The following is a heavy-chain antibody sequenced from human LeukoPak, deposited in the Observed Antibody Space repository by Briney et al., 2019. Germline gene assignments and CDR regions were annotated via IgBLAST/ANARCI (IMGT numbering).Heavy chain of an antibody. CDR1: GYTFTHQW. J-gene: IGHJ4*02. CDR2: IYPRDSDT. Sequence: ESVKISCKASGYTFTHQWIGWVRQKSGSGMEWMGIIYPRDSDTRYSPSFQSHVSISADTSINTAYLEWSRLEASDTAIYYCARHSDVIGAIWGQGTLVTVSS. CDR3: ARHSDVIGAI. V-gene: IGHV5-51*01. D-gene: IGHD3-10*01.